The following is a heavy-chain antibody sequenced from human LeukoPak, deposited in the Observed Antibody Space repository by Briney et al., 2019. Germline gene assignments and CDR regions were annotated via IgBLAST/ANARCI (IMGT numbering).Heavy chain of an antibody. J-gene: IGHJ4*02. CDR2: IHGSSGST. CDR3: ARGYDFWSGYSFDY. CDR1: GFTFSNYG. Sequence: GGSLRLSCSASGFTFSNYGMSWVRQAPGKGLEWVSGIHGSSGSTYYADSVKGRSTISRDNSKNTLYLQMNSLRAEDTAVYYCARGYDFWSGYSFDYWGQGTLVTVSS. V-gene: IGHV3-23*01. D-gene: IGHD3-3*01.